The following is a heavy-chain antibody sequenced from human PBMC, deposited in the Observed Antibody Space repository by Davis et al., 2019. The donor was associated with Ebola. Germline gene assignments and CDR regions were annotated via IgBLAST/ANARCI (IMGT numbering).Heavy chain of an antibody. Sequence: KVSCKGSGYSFTSYWISWVRQMPGKGLEWMGRIDPSDSYTNYSPSFQGHVTISADKSISTAYLQWSSLKASDTAMYYCARENAGYYYDSSGYFDYWGQGTLVTVSS. CDR1: GYSFTSYW. D-gene: IGHD3-22*01. CDR2: IDPSDSYT. CDR3: ARENAGYYYDSSGYFDY. V-gene: IGHV5-10-1*01. J-gene: IGHJ4*02.